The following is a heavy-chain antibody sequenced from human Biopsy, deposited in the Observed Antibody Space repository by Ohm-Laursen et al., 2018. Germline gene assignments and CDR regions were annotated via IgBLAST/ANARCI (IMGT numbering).Heavy chain of an antibody. CDR2: IISMVGTP. CDR1: GGTFNNYG. CDR3: ARDKTVLNYYFASDV. J-gene: IGHJ6*01. D-gene: IGHD2/OR15-2a*01. V-gene: IGHV1-69*04. Sequence: VASVKVSCKVSGGTFNNYGITWVRQAPGQGLEWVGRIISMVGTPKYAQKFQGRATITVDKSTSTAYLDLSSLKSEDTAVYYCARDKTVLNYYFASDVWGQGTTVTVSS.